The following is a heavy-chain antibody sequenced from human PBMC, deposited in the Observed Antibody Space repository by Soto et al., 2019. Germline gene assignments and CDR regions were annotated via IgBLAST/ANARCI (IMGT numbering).Heavy chain of an antibody. V-gene: IGHV4-31*01. Sequence: QVQLQESGPGLVKPSQTLSLTCTVSGGSISSGGYYWSWIRQHPGKGLEWLVYIYYSRSTYYNPSLKRPVTLSVDTSKNQFSLKLSSVPAADTAVYYCARRYGGNFDYWGQGTLVTVSS. CDR3: ARRYGGNFDY. CDR1: GGSISSGGYY. J-gene: IGHJ4*02. D-gene: IGHD2-15*01. CDR2: IYYSRST.